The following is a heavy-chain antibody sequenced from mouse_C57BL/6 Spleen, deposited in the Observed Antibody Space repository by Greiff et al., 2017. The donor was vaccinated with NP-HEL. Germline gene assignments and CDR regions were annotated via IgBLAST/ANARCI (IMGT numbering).Heavy chain of an antibody. D-gene: IGHD1-1*01. Sequence: VQLQQSGAELMKPGASVKLSCKATGYTFTGYWIEWVKQRPGHGLEWIGEILPGSGSTNYNEKFKGKATFTADTSSNTAYMQLSSLTTEDSAIYYCARISLYYGSKSPSWFAYWGQGTLVTVSA. J-gene: IGHJ3*01. CDR2: ILPGSGST. CDR1: GYTFTGYW. V-gene: IGHV1-9*01. CDR3: ARISLYYGSKSPSWFAY.